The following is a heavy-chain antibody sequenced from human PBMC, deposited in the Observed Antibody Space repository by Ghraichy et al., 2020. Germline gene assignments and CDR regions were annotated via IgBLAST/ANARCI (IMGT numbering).Heavy chain of an antibody. CDR1: GFTFGDYA. D-gene: IGHD4-17*01. V-gene: IGHV3-43D*04. CDR3: AKAGSTVTTVSEFDF. Sequence: GGSLRLSCAASGFTFGDYAMHWVRQAPGKGLEWVSLINWDGGITYYADSVKGRFTISRDNTKNSLYLQMNSLRSEDTALYYCAKAGSTVTTVSEFDFWGQGTLVTVSS. CDR2: INWDGGIT. J-gene: IGHJ4*02.